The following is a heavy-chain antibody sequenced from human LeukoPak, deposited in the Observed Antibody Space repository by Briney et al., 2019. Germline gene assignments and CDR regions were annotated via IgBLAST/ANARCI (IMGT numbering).Heavy chain of an antibody. V-gene: IGHV3-53*01. J-gene: IGHJ4*02. CDR2: IYSGGST. D-gene: IGHD5-12*01. CDR1: GFTVSSNY. CDR3: AREGDGYDYSDY. Sequence: GGSLRLSCAASGFTVSSNYMSWVRQAPGKGPEWVSVIYSGGSTYYADSVRGRFTISRDNSKNTLYLQMNSLRAEDTAVYYCAREGDGYDYSDYWGQGTLVTVSS.